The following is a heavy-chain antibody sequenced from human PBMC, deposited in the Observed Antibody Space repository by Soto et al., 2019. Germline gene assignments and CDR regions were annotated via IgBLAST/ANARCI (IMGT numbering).Heavy chain of an antibody. V-gene: IGHV4-30-2*01. CDR3: ASVPDY. CDR2: IYHSVST. CDR1: GGSISSGGYS. J-gene: IGHJ4*02. Sequence: QLQLLESGSGLVKPSQTLSLTCAVSGGSISSGGYSWGWIRQPPGKGLEWIGYIYHSVSTYYNPSLKSRVPISVDRSKNQFSLRLSSVTAADTAVYYCASVPDYWGQGTLVTVSS. D-gene: IGHD6-6*01.